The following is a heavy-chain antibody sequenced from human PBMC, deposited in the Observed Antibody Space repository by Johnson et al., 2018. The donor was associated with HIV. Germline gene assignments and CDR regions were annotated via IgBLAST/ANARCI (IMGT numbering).Heavy chain of an antibody. Sequence: QVLLVESGGVVVQPGGSLRLSCAASGFTFSSYAMHWVRQAPGKGLEWVAVISYDGSNKYYADSVKGRFTISRDNSKNTLYLQMNSLRAEDTAVYYCASRYTVDAFDILGQGTMVTVSS. CDR2: ISYDGSNK. V-gene: IGHV3-30*04. D-gene: IGHD1-1*01. CDR1: GFTFSSYA. CDR3: ASRYTVDAFDI. J-gene: IGHJ3*02.